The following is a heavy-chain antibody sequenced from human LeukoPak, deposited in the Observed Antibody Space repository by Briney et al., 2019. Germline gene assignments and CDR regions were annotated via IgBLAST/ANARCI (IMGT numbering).Heavy chain of an antibody. V-gene: IGHV3-33*01. CDR1: GFTFSSYG. Sequence: GRSLRLSCAASGFTFSSYGMHWVRQAPGKGLEWVAIIWYDGSNKYYADSVKGRFTISRDNSKNTLYLQMNSLRAEDTALYYCARPRLRDYYFDYWGQGTLVTVSS. D-gene: IGHD4-17*01. CDR2: IWYDGSNK. CDR3: ARPRLRDYYFDY. J-gene: IGHJ4*02.